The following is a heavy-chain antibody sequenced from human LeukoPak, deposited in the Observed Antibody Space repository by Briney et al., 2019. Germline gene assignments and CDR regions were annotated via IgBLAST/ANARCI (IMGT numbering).Heavy chain of an antibody. D-gene: IGHD2-2*01. V-gene: IGHV4-34*01. J-gene: IGHJ4*02. Sequence: SETLSLTCAVYGGSFSGYYWSWIRQPPGKGLEWIGEINHSGSTNYNPSLKSRVTISVDTSKNQFSLKLSSVTAADTAVYYCAGPGYCSSTSCYRYFDYWGQGTLVTVSS. CDR2: INHSGST. CDR1: GGSFSGYY. CDR3: AGPGYCSSTSCYRYFDY.